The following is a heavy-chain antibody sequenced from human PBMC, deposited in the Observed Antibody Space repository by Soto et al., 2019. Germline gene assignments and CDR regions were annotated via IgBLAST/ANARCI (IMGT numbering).Heavy chain of an antibody. Sequence: TGGSLRLSCAASGFTFSDYYMSWIRQAPGKGLEWVSYISSSGSTIYYADSVKGRFTISRDNAKNSLYLQMNSLRAEDTAVYYCARDTPSTVTNYYYYYGMDVWGQGTTVTVSS. V-gene: IGHV3-11*01. D-gene: IGHD4-4*01. CDR3: ARDTPSTVTNYYYYYGMDV. J-gene: IGHJ6*02. CDR2: ISSSGSTI. CDR1: GFTFSDYY.